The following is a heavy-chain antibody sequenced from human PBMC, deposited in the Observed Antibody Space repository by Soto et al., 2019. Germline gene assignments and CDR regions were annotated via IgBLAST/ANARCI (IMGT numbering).Heavy chain of an antibody. CDR1: GYSFISYW. Sequence: GESLKISCKTSGYSFISYWVAWVRQKPGKGLEWMGTFYPGDSTSTYSPSFQGQVTISVDKSISTAYLHLSSLKASDTAMYYCARIIGYCRNNDCSWAFDIWGQGTTVTVSS. CDR3: ARIIGYCRNNDCSWAFDI. CDR2: FYPGDSTS. V-gene: IGHV5-51*01. D-gene: IGHD2-2*03. J-gene: IGHJ3*02.